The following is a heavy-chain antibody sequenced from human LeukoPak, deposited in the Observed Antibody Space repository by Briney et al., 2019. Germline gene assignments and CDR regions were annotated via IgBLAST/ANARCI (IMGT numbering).Heavy chain of an antibody. CDR2: INDSEST. Sequence: PSETLSLTCAVYGGSFSGYYWSWIRQPPGKGLEWIGEINDSESTNYNPSLKSRVTISVDTSKNQFSLKLSSVTAADTAVYYCARGGGSSWYAEYFDYWGQGTLVTVSS. V-gene: IGHV4-34*01. CDR3: ARGGGSSWYAEYFDY. D-gene: IGHD6-13*01. CDR1: GGSFSGYY. J-gene: IGHJ4*02.